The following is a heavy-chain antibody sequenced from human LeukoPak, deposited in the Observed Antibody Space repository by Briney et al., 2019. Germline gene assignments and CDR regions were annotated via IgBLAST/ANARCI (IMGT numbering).Heavy chain of an antibody. J-gene: IGHJ5*02. V-gene: IGHV3-23*01. D-gene: IGHD3-22*01. CDR1: GFTFSNYA. Sequence: GGSLRLSCAASGFTFSNYAMSWVRQAPGKGLEWVSVISVSGGSTYYADSVKGRFTISRDNPKNTLYLQMNSLRAEDTAVYYCAKTHYYDSSSFDPWGQGTLVTVSS. CDR3: AKTHYYDSSSFDP. CDR2: ISVSGGST.